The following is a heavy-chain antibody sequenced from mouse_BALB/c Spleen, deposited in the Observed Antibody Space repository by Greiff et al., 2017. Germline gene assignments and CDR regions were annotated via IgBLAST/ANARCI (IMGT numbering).Heavy chain of an antibody. CDR3: VRDRDGFGTRFAY. Sequence: QVQLKESGPGLVAPSQSLSITCTVSGFSLTSYDISWIRQPPGKGLEWLGVIWTGGGTNYNSAFMSRLSISKDNSKSQVFLKMNSLQTDDTAIYYCVRDRDGFGTRFAYWGQGTLVTVSA. CDR2: IWTGGGT. D-gene: IGHD2-3*01. CDR1: GFSLTSYD. V-gene: IGHV2-9-2*01. J-gene: IGHJ3*01.